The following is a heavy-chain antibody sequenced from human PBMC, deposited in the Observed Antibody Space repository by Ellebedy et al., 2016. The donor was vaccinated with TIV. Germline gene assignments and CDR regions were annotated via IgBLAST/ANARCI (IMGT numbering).Heavy chain of an antibody. Sequence: GESLKISCAASGISLRSYAMSWVRQAPGKGLEWVSTIGGTGGTTYYRESVKGRFTVSRDTSRNTLYLQMSSLRAEDTAVYYCARVGASSGTPYAFDIWGQGTMVTVSS. CDR3: ARVGASSGTPYAFDI. J-gene: IGHJ3*02. CDR2: IGGTGGTT. D-gene: IGHD1-1*01. V-gene: IGHV3-23*01. CDR1: GISLRSYA.